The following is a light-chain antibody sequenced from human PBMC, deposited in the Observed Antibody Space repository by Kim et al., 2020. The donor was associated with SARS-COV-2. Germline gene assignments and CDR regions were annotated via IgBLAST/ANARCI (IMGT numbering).Light chain of an antibody. CDR1: QSVSSTH. CDR3: QQWKT. J-gene: IGKJ1*01. V-gene: IGKV3-20*01. CDR2: GAS. Sequence: EIVLTQSPGTLSLSPGETATLSCRTSQSVSSTHLTWYQQRRGQAPRLLIYGASSRATGIPDRFSGSGSGTDFTLTISRLEPEDFAVYYWQQWKTFGQGTKGDIK.